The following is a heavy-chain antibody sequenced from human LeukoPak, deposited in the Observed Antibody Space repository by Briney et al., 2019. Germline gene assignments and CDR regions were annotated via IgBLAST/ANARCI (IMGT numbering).Heavy chain of an antibody. CDR1: GFTFTTSP. V-gene: IGHV3-23*01. D-gene: IGHD6-19*01. CDR2: ISGSGDST. J-gene: IGHJ4*02. CDR3: AKVSYEQWLVSYYFDY. Sequence: GGSLRLSCAASGFTFTTSPMTWVRQAPGKGLEWVSTISGSGDSTYYSDSVKGRFTISRDNSKNTLHLQMNSLRAEDTAVYFCAKVSYEQWLVSYYFDYWGQGTLVTVSS.